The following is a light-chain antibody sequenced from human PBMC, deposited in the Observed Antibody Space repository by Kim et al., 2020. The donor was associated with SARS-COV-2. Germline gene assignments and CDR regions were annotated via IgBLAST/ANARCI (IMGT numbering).Light chain of an antibody. V-gene: IGLV9-49*03. Sequence: CTLSSAYTNYKVEVYQQRPGKGRRFVMRGETVGILGSRGEGVPDRCSVSGSGLTRYLTINNIQDEDEGDYFCGADHGNCGYAFVWVFGGGTQLTVL. CDR3: GADHGNCGYAFVWV. J-gene: IGLJ3*02. CDR2: GETVGILG. CDR1: SAYTNYK.